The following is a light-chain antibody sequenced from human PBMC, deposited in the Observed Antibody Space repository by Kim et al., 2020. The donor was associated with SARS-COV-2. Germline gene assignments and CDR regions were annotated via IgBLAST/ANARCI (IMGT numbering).Light chain of an antibody. CDR3: QQYNSWPLT. J-gene: IGKJ4*01. CDR1: QSLSSN. Sequence: ETVMTQSPATLSVSPGERATLSCRASQSLSSNLAWYQQKPGQARRLLIYGASTRATGIPARFSGSGSGTEFTLTISSLQSEDSAFYYCQQYNSWPLTFGGGTKVDIK. CDR2: GAS. V-gene: IGKV3-15*01.